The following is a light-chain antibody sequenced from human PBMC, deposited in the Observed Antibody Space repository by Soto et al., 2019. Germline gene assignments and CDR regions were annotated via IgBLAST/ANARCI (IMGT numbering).Light chain of an antibody. CDR3: QQSYA. CDR2: AAS. J-gene: IGKJ2*01. CDR1: QSVRSS. Sequence: DIQVTQSPSSLSASVGDRVTITCRASQSVRSSLNWYQHKPGKAPKLLIYAASSLQSGVPSRFSGSESGTDFTLTISSLQPEDFATYYCQQSYAFGQGTKLEIK. V-gene: IGKV1-39*01.